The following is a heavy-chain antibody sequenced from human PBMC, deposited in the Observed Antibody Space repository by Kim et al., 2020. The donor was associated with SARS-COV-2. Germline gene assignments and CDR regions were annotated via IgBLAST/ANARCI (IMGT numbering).Heavy chain of an antibody. CDR3: ARDRGEAAAGTPSFWFDP. CDR2: INPSGGST. J-gene: IGHJ5*02. Sequence: ASVKVSCKASGYTFTSYYMHWVRQAPGQGLEWMGIINPSGGSTSYAQKFQGRVTMTRDTSTSTVYMELSSLRSEDTAVYYCARDRGEAAAGTPSFWFDPWGQGTLVTVSS. D-gene: IGHD6-13*01. CDR1: GYTFTSYY. V-gene: IGHV1-46*01.